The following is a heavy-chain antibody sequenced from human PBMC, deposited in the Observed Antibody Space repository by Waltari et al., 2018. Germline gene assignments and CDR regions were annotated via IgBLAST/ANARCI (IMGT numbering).Heavy chain of an antibody. CDR1: GYTFTSYD. V-gene: IGHV1-8*03. CDR3: ARTRFLEWSYGMDV. CDR2: MNPNSGNT. J-gene: IGHJ6*02. Sequence: QVQLVQSGAEVKKPGASVKVSCKASGYTFTSYDINWVRQATGQGLEWIGWMNPNSGNTGYAQKYQGRVTITRNTAISTAYMELSSLRSEDTAVYYCARTRFLEWSYGMDVWGQGTTVTVSS. D-gene: IGHD3-3*01.